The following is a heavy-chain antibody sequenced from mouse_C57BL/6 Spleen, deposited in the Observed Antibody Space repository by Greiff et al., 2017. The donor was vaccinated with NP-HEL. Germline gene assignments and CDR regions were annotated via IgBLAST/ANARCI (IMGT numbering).Heavy chain of an antibody. D-gene: IGHD2-14*01. CDR2: INPSSGDT. CDR1: GYTFTSYW. Sequence: VQLQQSGAELAKPGASVKLSCKASGYTFTSYWMNWVKQRPGQGLEWIGYINPSSGDTKYNHKFKDKATLTADKSSSTAYMQLSSLTYEDSAVYYCGIGRPFLYYAMDYLGQGASVTVSS. V-gene: IGHV1-7*01. CDR3: GIGRPFLYYAMDY. J-gene: IGHJ4*01.